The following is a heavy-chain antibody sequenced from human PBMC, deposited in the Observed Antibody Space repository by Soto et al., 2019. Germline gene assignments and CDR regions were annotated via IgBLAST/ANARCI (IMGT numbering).Heavy chain of an antibody. CDR1: GFTFSSYG. CDR3: ARDNNIVVVRDPAYYYYYYMDV. CDR2: IWYDGSNK. Sequence: GGSLRLSCAASGFTFSSYGMHWVRQAPGKGLEWVAVIWYDGSNKCYADSVKGRFTISRDNSKNTLYLQMNSLRAEDTAVYYCARDNNIVVVRDPAYYYYYYMDVWGKGTTVTVSS. D-gene: IGHD2-2*01. V-gene: IGHV3-33*01. J-gene: IGHJ6*03.